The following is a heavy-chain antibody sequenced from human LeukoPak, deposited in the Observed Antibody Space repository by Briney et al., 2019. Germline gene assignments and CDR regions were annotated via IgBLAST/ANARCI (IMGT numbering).Heavy chain of an antibody. V-gene: IGHV3-7*03. D-gene: IGHD5-24*01. CDR1: GFMFTSYW. CDR2: INQDGSAK. J-gene: IGHJ4*02. CDR3: AKDDAWLQYGN. Sequence: PGGSLRLSCAASGFMFTSYWMSWVRQAPGKGLEWVANINQDGSAKYYVDSVKGRFTISRDNSKGTVYLQMNSLRPEDTAVYYCAKDDAWLQYGNWGRGTLVTVSS.